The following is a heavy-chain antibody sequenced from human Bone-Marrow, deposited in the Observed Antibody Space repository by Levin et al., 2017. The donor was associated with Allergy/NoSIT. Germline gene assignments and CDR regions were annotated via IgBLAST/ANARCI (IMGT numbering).Heavy chain of an antibody. CDR3: AKEDWDAAAPDN. D-gene: IGHD6-13*01. Sequence: PGGSLRLSCAASGLTFSRYGMHWIRQAPGKGLEWVGVISYDGSNKYYGDSVKGRFTISRDNFKNVLFLQMNSLRADDTAVYYCAKEDWDAAAPDNWGQGTLVTVST. V-gene: IGHV3-30*18. CDR2: ISYDGSNK. J-gene: IGHJ4*02. CDR1: GLTFSRYG.